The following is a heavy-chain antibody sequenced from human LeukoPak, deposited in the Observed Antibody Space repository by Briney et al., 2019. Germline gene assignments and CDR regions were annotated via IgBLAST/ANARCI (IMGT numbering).Heavy chain of an antibody. Sequence: ASVKVSCKPSGYTFTSYYMHWVRQAPGQGLEWMGIINPSGGSPSYAQKFQGRVTMTRNPSTSTVYMELRSLRSEDTAVYYCARLDYYDSSGRDAFDIWGQGTMVTVSS. CDR2: INPSGGSP. V-gene: IGHV1-46*01. D-gene: IGHD3-22*01. J-gene: IGHJ3*02. CDR1: GYTFTSYY. CDR3: ARLDYYDSSGRDAFDI.